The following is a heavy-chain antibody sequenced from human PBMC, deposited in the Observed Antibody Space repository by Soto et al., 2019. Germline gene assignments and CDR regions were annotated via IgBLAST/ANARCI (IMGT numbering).Heavy chain of an antibody. V-gene: IGHV1-3*01. J-gene: IGHJ4*02. CDR1: GGTFSSYA. D-gene: IGHD4-17*01. CDR3: ARESDYGDYFKY. CDR2: INAGNGNT. Sequence: ASVKVSCKASGGTFSSYAISWVRQAPGQGLEWMGGINAGNGNTKYSQKFQGRVTITRDTSASTAYMELSSLRSEDTAVYYCARESDYGDYFKYWGQGTLVTVSS.